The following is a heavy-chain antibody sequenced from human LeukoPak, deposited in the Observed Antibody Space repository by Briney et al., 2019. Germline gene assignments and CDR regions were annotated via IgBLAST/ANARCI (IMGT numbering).Heavy chain of an antibody. CDR1: GYTFTSYD. CDR3: ARGRKGSTISGVVITELYYYYMDV. CDR2: MNPNSGNT. V-gene: IGHV1-8*01. J-gene: IGHJ6*03. D-gene: IGHD3-3*01. Sequence: ASVKVSCKASGYTFTSYDINWVRQATGQGLEWMGWMNPNSGNTGYAQKFQGRVTMTRNTSISTAYMELSSLRSEDTGVYYCARGRKGSTISGVVITELYYYYMDVWGKGTTVTVSS.